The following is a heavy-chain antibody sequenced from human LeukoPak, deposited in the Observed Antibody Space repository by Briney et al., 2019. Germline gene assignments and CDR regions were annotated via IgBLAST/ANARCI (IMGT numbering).Heavy chain of an antibody. CDR1: GFTFSSYG. CDR2: ISYDGGNK. Sequence: GGSLRLSCAASGFTFSSYGMHWVRQAPAKGLEWVAVISYDGGNKYYADSVKGRFTISRDNSKNTLFLQMNSLRADDTAVYYCAKAGAAVAGGVIDYWGQGTLVTVSS. J-gene: IGHJ4*02. D-gene: IGHD6-19*01. V-gene: IGHV3-30*18. CDR3: AKAGAAVAGGVIDY.